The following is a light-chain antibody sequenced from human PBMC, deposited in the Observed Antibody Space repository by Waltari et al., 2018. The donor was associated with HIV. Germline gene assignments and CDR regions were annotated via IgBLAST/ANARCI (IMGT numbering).Light chain of an antibody. CDR3: QQYKTYPFT. V-gene: IGKV1-5*03. CDR1: QTITSY. Sequence: DIQMTQSPSSLSASVGDRVTITCRASQTITSYLAWYQQKPGKAPNLLIYKASTLGSGVPSRFSGSESGTEYTLTITSLQPGDFASYHCQQYKTYPFTFGGGTKVEIK. CDR2: KAS. J-gene: IGKJ4*01.